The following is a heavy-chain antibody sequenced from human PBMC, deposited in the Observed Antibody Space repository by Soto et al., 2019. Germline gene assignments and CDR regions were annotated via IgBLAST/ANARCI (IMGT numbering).Heavy chain of an antibody. J-gene: IGHJ4*02. V-gene: IGHV3-30-3*01. Sequence: GGSLRLSCTASGFTFSDYGMHWVRQAPGKGLKWVAVISYDGSNKYYADPVKGRFTISRDNSKNTLYLQMSSLRAEDTAVYYCARGRDYLGGDFDYWGQGTLVTVSS. D-gene: IGHD3-16*01. CDR3: ARGRDYLGGDFDY. CDR1: GFTFSDYG. CDR2: ISYDGSNK.